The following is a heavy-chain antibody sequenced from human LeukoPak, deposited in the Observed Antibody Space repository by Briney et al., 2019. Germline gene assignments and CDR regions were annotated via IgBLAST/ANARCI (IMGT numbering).Heavy chain of an antibody. D-gene: IGHD3-3*01. CDR1: GFTFSSYS. CDR2: ISSSSSTI. V-gene: IGHV3-48*01. Sequence: GGSLRLSCAASGFTFSSYSMNWVRQAPGKGLEWVSYISSSSSTIYYADSVKGRFTISRDNAKNSLYLQMNSLRAEDTAVYYCAKDRPITIFGVVLYYFDYWGQGTLVTVSS. J-gene: IGHJ4*02. CDR3: AKDRPITIFGVVLYYFDY.